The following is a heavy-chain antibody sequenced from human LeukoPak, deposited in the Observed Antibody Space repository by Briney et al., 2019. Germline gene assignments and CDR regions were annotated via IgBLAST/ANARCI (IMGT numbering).Heavy chain of an antibody. D-gene: IGHD3-9*01. CDR1: GFTFSGYA. J-gene: IGHJ5*02. CDR2: ICGSGGRT. V-gene: IGHV3-23*01. CDR3: AKEMRPYDILTGYFPT. Sequence: GGSLRLSCAASGFTFSGYAMSWVRQAPGKGLEWVSDICGSGGRTYYADSAKGRFTISRDTSKNTLYMQMNSPRAEDTAVYYCAKEMRPYDILTGYFPTWGQGTLVTVSS.